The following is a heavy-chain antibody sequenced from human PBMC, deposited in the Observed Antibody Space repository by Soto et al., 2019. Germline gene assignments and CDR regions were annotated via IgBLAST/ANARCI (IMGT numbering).Heavy chain of an antibody. CDR3: ARRFNAYNHAWHF. CDR2: ITSSGNVI. J-gene: IGHJ6*02. V-gene: IGHV3-48*03. Sequence: PGEYQRLSCADGGFSFSSYETHWIRQAPGKGLEWVSYITSSGNVINYAGSVKGRFTISRENAKNSLYLQMSSLRAEDTAVYYWARRFNAYNHAWHFWIQGTTVTVCS. D-gene: IGHD1-20*01. CDR1: GFSFSSYE.